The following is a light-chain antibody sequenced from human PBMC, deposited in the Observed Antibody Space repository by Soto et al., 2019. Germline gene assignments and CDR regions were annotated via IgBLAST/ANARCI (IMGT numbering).Light chain of an antibody. Sequence: QSALTQPPSASGSPGQSVTISCTGTSSDVGVYNYVSWFQQHPGKAPKLMIYEVNNRPSGVSDRFSGSKSGNTASLTISGLQAEDEADYYCTSFTTTSTWVFGGGTKLTVL. CDR2: EVN. CDR1: SSDVGVYNY. V-gene: IGLV2-14*01. CDR3: TSFTTTSTWV. J-gene: IGLJ3*02.